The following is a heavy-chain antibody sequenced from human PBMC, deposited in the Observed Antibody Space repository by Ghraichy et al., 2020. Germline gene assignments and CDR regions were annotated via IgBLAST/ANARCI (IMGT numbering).Heavy chain of an antibody. CDR2: INPSGGST. D-gene: IGHD3-3*01. Sequence: ASVKVSCKASGYTFTSYYMHWVRQAPGQGLEWMGIINPSGGSTSYAQKFQGRVTMTRDTSTSTVYMELSSLRSEDTAVYYCARDGGTGYDFWSGYYNYYYYYMDVWGKGTTVTVSS. CDR3: ARDGGTGYDFWSGYYNYYYYYMDV. J-gene: IGHJ6*03. CDR1: GYTFTSYY. V-gene: IGHV1-46*01.